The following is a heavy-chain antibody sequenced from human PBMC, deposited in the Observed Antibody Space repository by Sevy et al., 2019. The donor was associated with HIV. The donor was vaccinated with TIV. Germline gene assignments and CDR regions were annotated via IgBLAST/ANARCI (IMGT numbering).Heavy chain of an antibody. Sequence: ASKVSCKASGYTFISYAIHWVRQAPGQGLQWMGWINAAGGNTKYSQNFQGRVTFSTDTSANTAYMELSSLRSEDTAVYYCARRGTGLDYYYGMDVWGQGTTVTVSS. CDR1: GYTFISYA. CDR3: ARRGTGLDYYYGMDV. CDR2: INAAGGNT. J-gene: IGHJ6*02. V-gene: IGHV1-3*01. D-gene: IGHD1-1*01.